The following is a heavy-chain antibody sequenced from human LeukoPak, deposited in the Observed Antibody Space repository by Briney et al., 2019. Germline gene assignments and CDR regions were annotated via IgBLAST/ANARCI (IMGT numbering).Heavy chain of an antibody. J-gene: IGHJ4*02. CDR2: ISSSSSYI. CDR3: ARIYDSSGYSFDY. D-gene: IGHD3-22*01. V-gene: IGHV3-21*01. CDR1: GFTFSSYS. Sequence: GGSLRLSCAASGFTFSSYSMNWVRQAPGKGLEWVSSISSSSSYIYYADSVKGQFTISRDNAKNSLYLQMNSLRAEDTAVYYCARIYDSSGYSFDYWGQGTLVTVSS.